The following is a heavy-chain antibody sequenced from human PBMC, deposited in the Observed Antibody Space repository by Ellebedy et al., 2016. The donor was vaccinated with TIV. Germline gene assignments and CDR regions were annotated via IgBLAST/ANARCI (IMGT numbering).Heavy chain of an antibody. CDR2: IYQDGTEK. Sequence: GESLKISCAASGFTFRSYWMTWVRQAPGKGLEWVANIYQDGTEKYYVDFVKGRFTISRDNARNSLYLQMNSLKAEDTAIYFCARRGSYGDYAVQVNSWLDSWGQGTLVTVSS. CDR1: GFTFRSYW. V-gene: IGHV3-7*01. D-gene: IGHD3-16*01. CDR3: ARRGSYGDYAVQVNSWLDS. J-gene: IGHJ5*01.